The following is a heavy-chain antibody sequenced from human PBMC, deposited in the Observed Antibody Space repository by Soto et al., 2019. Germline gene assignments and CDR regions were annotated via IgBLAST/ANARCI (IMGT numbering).Heavy chain of an antibody. J-gene: IGHJ4*02. D-gene: IGHD3-10*01. CDR1: GFIFSTYA. V-gene: IGHV3-23*01. CDR2: ISGSGVST. CDR3: VKVRGGFYTYYFDY. Sequence: PGGSLRLSCAASGFIFSTYAMNWVRQTPGKRLEWVSGISGSGVSTYYADSVKGRFSISRDNSKNTLYLQMNSLRAEDTAIYYCVKVRGGFYTYYFDYWGQGTLVTAPQ.